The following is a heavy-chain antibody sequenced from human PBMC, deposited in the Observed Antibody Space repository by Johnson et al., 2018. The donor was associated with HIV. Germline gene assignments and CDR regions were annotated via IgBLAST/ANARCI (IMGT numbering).Heavy chain of an antibody. CDR3: ARELGYCSGGSCHDAFDI. Sequence: QVQLVESGGGVVQPGRSLRLSCAASGFTFSSYAMHWVRQAPGKGLEWVAVISNDGNSKYYTESLKGRITISRDNSKNTLYLQMNSLRAEDTAVYYCARELGYCSGGSCHDAFDIWGQGTMVTVSS. CDR1: GFTFSSYA. D-gene: IGHD2-15*01. CDR2: ISNDGNSK. V-gene: IGHV3-30-3*01. J-gene: IGHJ3*02.